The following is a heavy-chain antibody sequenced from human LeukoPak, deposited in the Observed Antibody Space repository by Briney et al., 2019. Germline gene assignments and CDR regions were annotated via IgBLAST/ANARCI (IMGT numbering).Heavy chain of an antibody. Sequence: PGGSLRLSCAASGFTFSSYAMSWVRQAPGKGLEWVSAISGSGGSTYYADSVKGRFTISRDNSKNTLYLQMNSLRAEDTAVYYCAKDRSRLGSSPLNFDYWGQGTLVTVSS. V-gene: IGHV3-23*01. CDR3: AKDRSRLGSSPLNFDY. CDR2: ISGSGGST. J-gene: IGHJ4*02. D-gene: IGHD1-26*01. CDR1: GFTFSSYA.